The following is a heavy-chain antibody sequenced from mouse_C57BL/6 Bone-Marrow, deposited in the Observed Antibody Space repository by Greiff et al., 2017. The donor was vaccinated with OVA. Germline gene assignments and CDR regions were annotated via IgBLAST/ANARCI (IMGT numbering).Heavy chain of an antibody. J-gene: IGHJ1*03. Sequence: EVKLVESGTVLARPGASVKMSCKTSGYTFTSYWMHWVKQRPGQGLEWIGAIYPGNSDTSYNQKFKGKAKLTAVTSASTAYMELSSLTNEDSAVYYCLYDGSSYRWYFDVWGTGTTVTVSS. D-gene: IGHD1-1*01. CDR3: LYDGSSYRWYFDV. CDR2: IYPGNSDT. V-gene: IGHV1-5*01. CDR1: GYTFTSYW.